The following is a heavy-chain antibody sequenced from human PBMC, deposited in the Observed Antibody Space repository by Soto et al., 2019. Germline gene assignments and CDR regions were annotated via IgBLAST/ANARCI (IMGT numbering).Heavy chain of an antibody. Sequence: QVQLQQWGAGLLKPSETLSLTCAVYGGSFSGYQWSWIRQTPGKGLEWIGGINDSGDINYNPSLKSRVTILVDSPQTQISLRLSSVTAADTAVYYCARGLILWFGELSRRGGYYYYMDVWGKGTTVTVSS. CDR2: INDSGDI. CDR1: GGSFSGYQ. V-gene: IGHV4-34*01. D-gene: IGHD3-10*01. CDR3: ARGLILWFGELSRRGGYYYYMDV. J-gene: IGHJ6*03.